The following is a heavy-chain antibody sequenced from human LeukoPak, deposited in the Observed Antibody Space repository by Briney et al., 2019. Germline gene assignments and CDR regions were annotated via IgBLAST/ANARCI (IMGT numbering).Heavy chain of an antibody. D-gene: IGHD3-9*01. CDR3: ARVLDSNTSFDY. V-gene: IGHV4-38-2*01. CDR2: IYHSGST. J-gene: IGHJ4*02. Sequence: SETLSLTCAVSGYSISSGHYWGWIRQPSGKGLEWIGSIYHSGSTYYNPSLKSRVTISVDTPENQFSLKLSSVTAADTALYYCARVLDSNTSFDYWGQGTLVSVSS. CDR1: GYSISSGHY.